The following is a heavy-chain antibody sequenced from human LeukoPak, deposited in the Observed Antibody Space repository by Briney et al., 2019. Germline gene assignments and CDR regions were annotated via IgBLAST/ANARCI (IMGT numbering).Heavy chain of an antibody. V-gene: IGHV3-7*01. CDR2: IKQDGSEK. D-gene: IGHD4-17*01. J-gene: IGHJ6*03. CDR1: GFTFSSYW. CDR3: ARDQVMTTVTGYYYYYYMDV. Sequence: GGSLRLSCAASGFTFSSYWMSWVRQAPGKGLEWVANIKQDGSEKYYVDSVKGRFTISRDNAKNSLYLQMNSLRAEDTAVYYCARDQVMTTVTGYYYYYYMDVWGKGTTVTISS.